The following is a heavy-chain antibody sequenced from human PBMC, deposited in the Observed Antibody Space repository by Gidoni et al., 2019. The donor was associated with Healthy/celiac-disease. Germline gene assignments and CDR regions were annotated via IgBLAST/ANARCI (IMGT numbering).Heavy chain of an antibody. J-gene: IGHJ4*02. Sequence: EVQLVESGGGLVQRGRSLRTSCAASGLTFDAYAMHWVRQDPGKGLEWVSGISWNSGSIGYADSVKGRFTISRDNAKNSLYLQMNSLRAEDTALYYCAKGQVVVITTVLDYWGQGTLVTVSS. V-gene: IGHV3-9*01. CDR2: ISWNSGSI. D-gene: IGHD3-22*01. CDR3: AKGQVVVITTVLDY. CDR1: GLTFDAYA.